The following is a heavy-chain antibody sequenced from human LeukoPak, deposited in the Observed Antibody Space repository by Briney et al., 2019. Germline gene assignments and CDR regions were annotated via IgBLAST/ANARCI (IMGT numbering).Heavy chain of an antibody. J-gene: IGHJ4*02. CDR1: GLTFTTYA. V-gene: IGHV3-23*01. D-gene: IGHD3-22*01. Sequence: GGSLRLSCAASGLTFTTYAMSWVRQAPGKGLEWVSAISGSGGSTYYADSVKGRFTISRDNSKNTLYLQMNSLRAEDTAVYYCVKPPFYDSSGYQYYFDYWGQGTLVTVSS. CDR2: ISGSGGST. CDR3: VKPPFYDSSGYQYYFDY.